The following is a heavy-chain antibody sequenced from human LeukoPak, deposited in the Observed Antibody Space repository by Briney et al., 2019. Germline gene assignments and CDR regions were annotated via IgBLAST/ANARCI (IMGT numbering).Heavy chain of an antibody. CDR3: ARDNSSGWYGPFSEGEGAFDI. V-gene: IGHV4-4*02. CDR1: GGSISSSNW. Sequence: PSGTLSLTCAVSGGSISSSNWWSWVRQPPGKGLEWIGEIYHSGSTNYNPSLKSRVTISVDKSKNQFSLKLSSVTAADTAVYYCARDNSSGWYGPFSEGEGAFDIWGQGTMVTVSS. CDR2: IYHSGST. J-gene: IGHJ3*02. D-gene: IGHD6-19*01.